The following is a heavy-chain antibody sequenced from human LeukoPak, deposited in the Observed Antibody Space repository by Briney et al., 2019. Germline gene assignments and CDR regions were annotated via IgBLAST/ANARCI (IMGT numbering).Heavy chain of an antibody. CDR1: GGSISSSSYY. Sequence: SETLSLTCTVSGGSISSSSYYWSWIRQPPGKGLEWIGYIYYSGSTHYNPSLKSRVTISVDTSKNHFSLKLSSVTAADTAVYYCARERGEYHDTSGYYFERVLGAFDIWGQGTMVTVSS. J-gene: IGHJ3*02. D-gene: IGHD3-22*01. CDR2: IYYSGST. CDR3: ARERGEYHDTSGYYFERVLGAFDI. V-gene: IGHV4-61*03.